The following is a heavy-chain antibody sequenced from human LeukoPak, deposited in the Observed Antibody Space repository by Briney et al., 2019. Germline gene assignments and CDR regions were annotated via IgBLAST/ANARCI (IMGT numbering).Heavy chain of an antibody. CDR3: ATEISSIKKYSGSHPRDY. CDR2: FDPEDGET. Sequence: ASVKVSCKVSGYTLTELSMHWVRQAPGKGLEWMGGFDPEDGETINAQKFQGRVTMTEDTSTDTAYMELSSLRSEDTAVYYCATEISSIKKYSGSHPRDYWGQGTLVTVSS. CDR1: GYTLTELS. V-gene: IGHV1-24*01. J-gene: IGHJ4*02. D-gene: IGHD1-26*01.